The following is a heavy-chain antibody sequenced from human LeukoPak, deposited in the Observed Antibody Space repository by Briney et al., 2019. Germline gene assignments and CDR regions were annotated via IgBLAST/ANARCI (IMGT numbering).Heavy chain of an antibody. J-gene: IGHJ4*02. D-gene: IGHD3-22*01. CDR3: AKTWVGGNYDSSGYDY. CDR1: GFTFSSYG. V-gene: IGHV3-30*02. CDR2: IRYDGSNK. Sequence: GGSLRLSCAASGFTFSSYGMHWVRQAPGKGLEWVAFIRYDGSNKYYADSVKGRITISRDNSKNTLYLQVDSLRAEDTAVYYCAKTWVGGNYDSSGYDYWGQGTLVTVSS.